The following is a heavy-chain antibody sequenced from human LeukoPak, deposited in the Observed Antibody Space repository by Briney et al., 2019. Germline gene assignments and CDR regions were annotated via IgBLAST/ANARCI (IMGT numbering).Heavy chain of an antibody. Sequence: GGSLRLSCATSGFTFDDYAMHWVRQAPGKGLEWVSGISWNSGSIGYADSVKGRFTISRDNAKNSLYLQMNSLRAEDTALYYCAKLSVHYSPRDYWGQGTLVTVSS. CDR2: ISWNSGSI. CDR3: AKLSVHYSPRDY. J-gene: IGHJ4*02. V-gene: IGHV3-9*01. CDR1: GFTFDDYA. D-gene: IGHD3-10*01.